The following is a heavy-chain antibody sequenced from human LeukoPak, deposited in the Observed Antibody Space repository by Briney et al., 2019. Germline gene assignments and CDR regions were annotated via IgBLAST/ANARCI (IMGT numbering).Heavy chain of an antibody. CDR1: VFTLSSYA. Sequence: GGSLRLACAASVFTLSSYAMRWVRQAPENGLEWVSVISDSGNTYHADSVKGRFTISRDSSKNTLFLQMNRLRPEDAAVYYCAKAPVTTCRGAYCYPFDYWGQGTLVTVSS. D-gene: IGHD2-21*01. CDR3: AKAPVTTCRGAYCYPFDY. J-gene: IGHJ4*02. CDR2: ISDSGNT. V-gene: IGHV3-23*01.